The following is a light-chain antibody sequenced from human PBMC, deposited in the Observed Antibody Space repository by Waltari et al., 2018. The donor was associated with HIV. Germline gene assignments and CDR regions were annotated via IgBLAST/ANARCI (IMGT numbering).Light chain of an antibody. Sequence: QVVLTQSPSASASLGASVKLTCTLSSGHTGYAIAWHPHQPEKGPRLLMRVNIDGSHIKGAGIPDRFSGSGSGAERSLTISSLQSDDEADYYCQTWRTGLHVVFGGGTKLTVL. CDR2: VNIDGSH. CDR3: QTWRTGLHVV. J-gene: IGLJ3*02. V-gene: IGLV4-69*01. CDR1: SGHTGYA.